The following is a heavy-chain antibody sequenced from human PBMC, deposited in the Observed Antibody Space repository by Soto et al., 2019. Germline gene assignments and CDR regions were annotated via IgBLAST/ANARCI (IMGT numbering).Heavy chain of an antibody. J-gene: IGHJ4*02. CDR3: VKDSLLGLSPVGTDY. V-gene: IGHV3-64D*06. Sequence: GGSLRLSCSASGFTFSSYAMHWVRQAPGKGLEYVSAISSNGGSTYYADSVKGRFTTSRDNSKNTLYLQMSSLRAEDTAVYYCVKDSLLGLSPVGTDYWGQGTLVTVSS. CDR2: ISSNGGST. CDR1: GFTFSSYA. D-gene: IGHD1-7*01.